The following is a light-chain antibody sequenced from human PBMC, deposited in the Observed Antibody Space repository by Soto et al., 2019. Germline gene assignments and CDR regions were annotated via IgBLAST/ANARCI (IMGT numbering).Light chain of an antibody. J-gene: IGKJ5*01. Sequence: EIVLTQSPGTLSLSPGERATLSCRASQSVISSYLAWYQQKPGQAPRLLIYVASNRATGIPDRFSGSGSGTDFTLTISRLEPEDFAVYYCQQYGTSPPITFGQGTRLEIK. V-gene: IGKV3-20*01. CDR2: VAS. CDR3: QQYGTSPPIT. CDR1: QSVISSY.